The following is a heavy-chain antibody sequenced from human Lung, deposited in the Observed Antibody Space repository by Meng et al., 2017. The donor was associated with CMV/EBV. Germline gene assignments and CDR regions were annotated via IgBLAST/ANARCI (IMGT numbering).Heavy chain of an antibody. CDR3: TTDGVDSNYEGLEIYYYGMDV. Sequence: GGSLRLSCAASGFTFSNAWMSWVRQAPGKGLEWVGRIKSKTDGGTTDYAAPVKGRFTISRDDSKNTLYLQMNSLETEDTAVYYCTTDGVDSNYEGLEIYYYGMDVWGQGTTVTVSS. D-gene: IGHD4-11*01. V-gene: IGHV3-15*01. CDR1: GFTFSNAW. CDR2: IKSKTDGGTT. J-gene: IGHJ6*02.